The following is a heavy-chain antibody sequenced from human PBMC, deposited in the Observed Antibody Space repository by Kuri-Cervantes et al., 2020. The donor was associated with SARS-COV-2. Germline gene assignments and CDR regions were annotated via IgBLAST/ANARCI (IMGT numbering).Heavy chain of an antibody. CDR2: INPSGGST. CDR3: VVGFFSSRKWDY. J-gene: IGHJ4*02. D-gene: IGHD2-15*01. CDR1: GYTFTSYG. Sequence: ASVKVSCKASGYTFTSYGISWVRQAPGQGLEWMGIINPSGGSTSYAQKFQGRVTMTRDTSTSTVYMELSSLTSEDTAVYFCVVGFFSSRKWDYWGQGTLVTVSS. V-gene: IGHV1-46*01.